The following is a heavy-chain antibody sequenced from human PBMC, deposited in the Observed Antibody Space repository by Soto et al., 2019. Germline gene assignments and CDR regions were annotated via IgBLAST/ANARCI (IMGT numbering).Heavy chain of an antibody. Sequence: EVQLVESGGGLVKPGGSLRLSCAASGFTFSSYSMNWVRQAPGKGLEWVSSISSSSSYIYYADSVKGRFTISRDNAKNSLYLQMNSLRAEDTAVYYCARVPSPYSNYEFYWYFDLWGRGTLVTVSS. J-gene: IGHJ2*01. V-gene: IGHV3-21*01. CDR2: ISSSSSYI. D-gene: IGHD4-4*01. CDR3: ARVPSPYSNYEFYWYFDL. CDR1: GFTFSSYS.